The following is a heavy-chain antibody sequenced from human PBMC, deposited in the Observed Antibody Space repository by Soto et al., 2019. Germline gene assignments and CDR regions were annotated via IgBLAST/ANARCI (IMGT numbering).Heavy chain of an antibody. Sequence: PGGSLRLSCAAAGVTFSSYAMSWVRQSPGKGLEWVSAISGSGGRTYYADSVKGRFTISRDNSKNTLYLQMNSLRAEDTAVYYCAKRGSYRPFDCWGQGTLVTVSS. CDR3: AKRGSYRPFDC. J-gene: IGHJ4*02. D-gene: IGHD3-16*02. V-gene: IGHV3-23*01. CDR1: GVTFSSYA. CDR2: ISGSGGRT.